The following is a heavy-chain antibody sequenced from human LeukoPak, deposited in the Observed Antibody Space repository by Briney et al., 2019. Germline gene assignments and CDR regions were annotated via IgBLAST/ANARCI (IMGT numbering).Heavy chain of an antibody. V-gene: IGHV3-30-3*01. CDR3: TTEAWLQD. J-gene: IGHJ4*02. Sequence: GGSLRLSCAASGFTFSSYAMHWVRQAPGKGLEWVAVISYDGSNKYYADSVKGRFTISRDNSKNTLYLQMNSLKTEDTAVYYCTTEAWLQDWGQGTLVTVSS. CDR1: GFTFSSYA. CDR2: ISYDGSNK. D-gene: IGHD3-10*01.